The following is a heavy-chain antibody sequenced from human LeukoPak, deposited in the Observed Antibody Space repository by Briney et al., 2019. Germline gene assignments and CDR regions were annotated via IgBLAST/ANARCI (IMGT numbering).Heavy chain of an antibody. CDR3: ARVNGGTRFDP. Sequence: PGGSLRPSCAASGFTFSNFWMHWVRQAPGKGLVWVSRVNSDGSITSYADSVKGRFTISRDNAKNTLYLQMNSLRAEDTAVYYCARVNGGTRFDPWGQGTLVTVSS. CDR2: VNSDGSIT. CDR1: GFTFSNFW. D-gene: IGHD4-23*01. V-gene: IGHV3-74*01. J-gene: IGHJ5*02.